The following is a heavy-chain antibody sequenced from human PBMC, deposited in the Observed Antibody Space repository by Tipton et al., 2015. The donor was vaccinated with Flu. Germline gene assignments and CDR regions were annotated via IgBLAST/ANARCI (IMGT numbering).Heavy chain of an antibody. V-gene: IGHV4-59*11. CDR2: VHYTGSS. CDR3: ARDRGDYFDR. D-gene: IGHD3-16*01. J-gene: IGHJ4*02. CDR1: DGSISSHY. Sequence: TLSLTCSVSDGSISSHYWSWVRHLPGKGLEWIGNVHYTGSSTSNPSLKGRVAMLVHTSNNQVSLKMSSVTAADTAVYFCARDRGDYFDRWGQGILVIVSS.